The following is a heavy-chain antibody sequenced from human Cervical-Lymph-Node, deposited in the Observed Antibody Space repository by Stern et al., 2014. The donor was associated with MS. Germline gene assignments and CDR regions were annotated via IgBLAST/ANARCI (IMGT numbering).Heavy chain of an antibody. CDR2: INPSAGST. J-gene: IGHJ4*02. D-gene: IGHD3-10*01. CDR1: GYNFTVYY. V-gene: IGHV1-46*01. Sequence: VQLVQSGAEVEKPGASVKGSCKASGYNFTVYYIHWVRQAPGQGLEWMGLINPSAGSTSYAQKFQGRVTMTSDTSTSTVYMEMSSLRSEDTAVYYCARQNLVRGISELDYWGQGTLLIVSS. CDR3: ARQNLVRGISELDY.